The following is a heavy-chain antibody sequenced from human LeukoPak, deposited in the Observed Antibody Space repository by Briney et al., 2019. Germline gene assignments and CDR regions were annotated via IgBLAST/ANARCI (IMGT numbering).Heavy chain of an antibody. CDR2: MYYSGST. Sequence: SETLSLTCTVSGGSISSYYWSWIRQPPGKGLEWIGYMYYSGSTNYNPSLESRVTMSVDTSKKQFSLKLTSVTAADMAVYFCARQFLVGSTFHAFDLWGQGTRVTVSS. J-gene: IGHJ3*01. V-gene: IGHV4-59*08. D-gene: IGHD1-26*01. CDR1: GGSISSYY. CDR3: ARQFLVGSTFHAFDL.